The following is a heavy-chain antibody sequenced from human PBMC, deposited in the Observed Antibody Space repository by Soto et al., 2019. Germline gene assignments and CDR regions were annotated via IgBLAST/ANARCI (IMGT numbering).Heavy chain of an antibody. CDR2: IYPGDSDT. CDR3: ARGAAAAGPRVDHFDY. Sequence: GESLKISCKGSGYSFTSYWIGWVRQMPGKGLEWMGIIYPGDSDTRYSPSFQGQVTISADKSISTAYLQWSSLKASDTAMYYCARGAAAAGPRVDHFDYWGQGTLVTVSS. D-gene: IGHD6-13*01. V-gene: IGHV5-51*01. CDR1: GYSFTSYW. J-gene: IGHJ4*02.